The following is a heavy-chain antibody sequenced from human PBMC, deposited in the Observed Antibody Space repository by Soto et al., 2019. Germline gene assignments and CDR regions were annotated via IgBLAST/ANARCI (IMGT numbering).Heavy chain of an antibody. CDR3: AKDSSSSLDGMDV. CDR1: GFTFSSYS. CDR2: ISSSSSYI. Sequence: GGSLRLSCAASGFTFSSYSMNWVRQAPGKGLEWVSSISSSSSYIYYADSVKGRFTISRDNSKNTLYLQVNSLRAEDTAVYYCAKDSSSSLDGMDVWGQGPTVTVYS. J-gene: IGHJ6*02. V-gene: IGHV3-21*01. D-gene: IGHD6-13*01.